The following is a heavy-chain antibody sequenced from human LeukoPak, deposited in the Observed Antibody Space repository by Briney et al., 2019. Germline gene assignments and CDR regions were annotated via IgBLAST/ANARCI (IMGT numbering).Heavy chain of an antibody. J-gene: IGHJ4*02. D-gene: IGHD2-15*01. CDR1: GFTVSGSW. CDR2: INQAGSDK. V-gene: IGHV3-7*01. Sequence: GGSLRLSCAASGFTVSGSWMSWIRQAPGKGLEWVAHINQAGSDKYYVDSVKGRFTISRDNAENSLFLQMNSLRAEDTAVYYCVSWSGYGAYWGQGTLVTVSS. CDR3: VSWSGYGAY.